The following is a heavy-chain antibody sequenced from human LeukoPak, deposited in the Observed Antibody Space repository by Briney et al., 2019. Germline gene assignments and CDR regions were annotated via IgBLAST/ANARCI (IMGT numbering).Heavy chain of an antibody. J-gene: IGHJ4*02. CDR1: GYTFTGYY. CDR3: ARVGVTAATADY. V-gene: IGHV1-2*02. CDR2: INPNSGGT. Sequence: ASVKVSCKASGYTFTGYYMHWVRQAPGQGLEWMGWINPNSGGTNYAHKFQGRLTMTSDTSTSTVYMELNSLRSEDTAVYSCARVGVTAATADYWGQGTLVTVSS. D-gene: IGHD6-25*01.